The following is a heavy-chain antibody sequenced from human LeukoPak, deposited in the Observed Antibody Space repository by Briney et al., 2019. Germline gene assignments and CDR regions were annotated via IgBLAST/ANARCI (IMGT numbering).Heavy chain of an antibody. CDR1: GFTFSSYG. CDR2: ISYDGSNK. Sequence: GGSLRLSCAASGFTFSSYGMHWVRQAPGKGLEWVAVISYDGSNKYYADSVKGRFTISRDNSKNTLYLQINSLRAEDTAVYYCASPVPDYGMDVWGQGTTVTVSS. J-gene: IGHJ6*02. V-gene: IGHV3-30*03. CDR3: ASPVPDYGMDV.